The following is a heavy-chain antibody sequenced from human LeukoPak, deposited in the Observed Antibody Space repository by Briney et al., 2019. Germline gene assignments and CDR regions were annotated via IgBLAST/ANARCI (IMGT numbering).Heavy chain of an antibody. CDR2: IYYSGSI. CDR1: GGSIISSMYY. D-gene: IGHD5-12*01. J-gene: IGHJ4*02. CDR3: ARGPYSGYTLRPLDY. Sequence: SETLSLTCTVSGGSIISSMYYWGWIRQSPGKGLEWIGHIYYSGSIKYNPSLKSRVTISLDTSKNQFSLKLTSVIAADTAVYYCARGPYSGYTLRPLDYWGQGTLVTVSS. V-gene: IGHV4-61*05.